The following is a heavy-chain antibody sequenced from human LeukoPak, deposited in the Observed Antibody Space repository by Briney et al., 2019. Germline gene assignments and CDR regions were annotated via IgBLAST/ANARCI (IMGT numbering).Heavy chain of an antibody. V-gene: IGHV3-30*18. CDR3: AKVTTPYYDFWSGYYQGVDY. CDR1: GSTFSSYG. J-gene: IGHJ4*02. D-gene: IGHD3-3*01. CDR2: ISYDGSNK. Sequence: HPGGSLRLSCAASGSTFSSYGMHWVRQAPGKGLEWVAVISYDGSNKYYADSVKGRFTISRDNSKNTLYLQMNSLRAEDTAVYYCAKVTTPYYDFWSGYYQGVDYWGQGTLVTVSS.